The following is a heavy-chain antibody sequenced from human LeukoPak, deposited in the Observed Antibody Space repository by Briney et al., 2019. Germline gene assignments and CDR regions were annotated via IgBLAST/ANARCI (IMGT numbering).Heavy chain of an antibody. CDR1: GYTFTSNY. J-gene: IGHJ4*02. CDR2: IYPRDGST. Sequence: ASVKVSCKASGYTFTSNYIHWVRQAPGQGPEWMGMIYPRDGSTSYAQKFQGRVTVTRDTSTSTVHMELSGLRSEDTAVYYCARDREGFDYWGQGTLVTVSS. V-gene: IGHV1-46*01. CDR3: ARDREGFDY.